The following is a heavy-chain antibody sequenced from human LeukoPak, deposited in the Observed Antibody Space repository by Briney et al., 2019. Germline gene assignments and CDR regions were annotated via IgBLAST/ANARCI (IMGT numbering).Heavy chain of an antibody. Sequence: GGSLKLSCAASGFSFSSYAMSWVRQAPGKGLEWVSSISGSGDNTYYAESAKGRFTISRDNSKNTLFLQMNSLRAEDTAVFYCAKRSGYTTGWFLDFWGQGTLVTVSS. J-gene: IGHJ4*02. D-gene: IGHD6-19*01. V-gene: IGHV3-23*01. CDR2: ISGSGDNT. CDR3: AKRSGYTTGWFLDF. CDR1: GFSFSSYA.